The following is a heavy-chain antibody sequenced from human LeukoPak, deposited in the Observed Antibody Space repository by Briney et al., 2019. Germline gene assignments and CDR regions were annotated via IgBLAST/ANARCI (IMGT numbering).Heavy chain of an antibody. CDR1: GFTFSIFA. D-gene: IGHD4-17*01. J-gene: IGHJ4*02. CDR3: AKVTTVTTEDY. Sequence: PGGSLRLSCAASGFTFSIFAIHWVRQAPGKGLEWVSGITDSGGSKYYPDSVKGRFTISRDNSKNTLYLQMNSLRAEDTAVFYCAKVTTVTTEDYRGQGTLVTVSS. V-gene: IGHV3-23*01. CDR2: ITDSGGSK.